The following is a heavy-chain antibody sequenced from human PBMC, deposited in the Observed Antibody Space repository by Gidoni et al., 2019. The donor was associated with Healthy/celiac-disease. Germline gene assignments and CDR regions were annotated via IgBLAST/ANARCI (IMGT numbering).Heavy chain of an antibody. J-gene: IGHJ3*02. V-gene: IGHV3-13*04. CDR1: GFTFSSYD. D-gene: IGHD4-17*01. Sequence: EMQLVESGGGLVQPGGSLRLSCAASGFTFSSYDMHWVRQATGKGLEWVSAIGTAGDTYYPGSVKGRFTISRENAKNSLYLQMNSLRAGDTAVYYCVAVTTPGDAFDIWGQGTMVTVSS. CDR3: VAVTTPGDAFDI. CDR2: IGTAGDT.